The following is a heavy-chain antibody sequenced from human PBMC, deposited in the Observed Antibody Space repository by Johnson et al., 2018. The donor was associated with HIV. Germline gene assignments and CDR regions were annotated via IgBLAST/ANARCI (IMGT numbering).Heavy chain of an antibody. J-gene: IGHJ3*02. CDR2: IGTAGDT. CDR3: ARGGRKWELLGDDAFDI. D-gene: IGHD1-26*01. Sequence: VHLVESGGGLVKPGGSLRLSCGASGFTFSSYDMHWVRQATGKGLEWVSAIGTAGDTYYPGSVKGRFTISRENAKNSLYLQMNSLRAGDTAVYYCARGGRKWELLGDDAFDIWGQGTMVTVSS. CDR1: GFTFSSYD. V-gene: IGHV3-13*01.